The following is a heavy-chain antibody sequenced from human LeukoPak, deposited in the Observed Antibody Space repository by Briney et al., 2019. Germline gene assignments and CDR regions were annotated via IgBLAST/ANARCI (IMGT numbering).Heavy chain of an antibody. CDR3: ARAYYYDNSGSDFDY. V-gene: IGHV1-18*01. Sequence: ASVKLSCKASGYTFTSYGISWVRQAPGQGLEWIAWISTYNGRTNYAQKLRGRVTMTTDTSTSTDYMELRSLRSDDTAVYYCARAYYYDNSGSDFDYWGQGTLVTVSS. D-gene: IGHD3-22*01. J-gene: IGHJ4*02. CDR2: ISTYNGRT. CDR1: GYTFTSYG.